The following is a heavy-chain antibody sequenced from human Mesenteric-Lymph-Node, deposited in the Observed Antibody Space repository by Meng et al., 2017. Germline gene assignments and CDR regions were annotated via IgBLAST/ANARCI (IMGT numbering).Heavy chain of an antibody. CDR3: ARIAVAGTFDY. CDR1: GGSISSSSYY. V-gene: IGHV4-39*01. J-gene: IGHJ4*02. Sequence: QLQLQEAGPGRGKASETRARTCTVSGGSISSSSYYWGGIRQPPGKGLEWIGSIYYSGSTYYNPSLKSRVTISVDTSKNQFSLKLSSVTAADTAVYYCARIAVAGTFDYWGQGTLVTVSS. D-gene: IGHD6-19*01. CDR2: IYYSGST.